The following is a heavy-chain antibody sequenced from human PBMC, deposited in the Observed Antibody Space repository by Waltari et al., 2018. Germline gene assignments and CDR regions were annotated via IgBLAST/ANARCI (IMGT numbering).Heavy chain of an antibody. CDR1: GGSISSSSYY. CDR3: ARVQIMNRVFDL. CDR2: IYYSGGT. D-gene: IGHD3-16*01. Sequence: QLQLQESGPGLVKPSETLSLTCTVSGGSISSSSYYWGWIRQPPGKGLEWIGSIYYSGGTYYNPSLKSRVTISVDTSKNQFSLKLSSGTAADTAVDYCARVQIMNRVFDLWGRGTLVTVSS. J-gene: IGHJ2*01. V-gene: IGHV4-39*07.